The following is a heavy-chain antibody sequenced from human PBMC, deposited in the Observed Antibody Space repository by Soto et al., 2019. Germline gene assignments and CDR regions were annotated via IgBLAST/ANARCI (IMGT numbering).Heavy chain of an antibody. CDR1: GYSIASGYY. CDR2: IYHAGSV. CDR3: ARTFDYYGVDV. V-gene: IGHV4-38-2*01. J-gene: IGHJ6*02. Sequence: SETLSLTCAVSGYSIASGYYWAWIRQSPGKGLEWIGSIYHAGSVYYNPSLNSRVAVSLDTSKNHFSLKLTSVTAADTAVYYCARTFDYYGVDVWGQGTTVTVSS.